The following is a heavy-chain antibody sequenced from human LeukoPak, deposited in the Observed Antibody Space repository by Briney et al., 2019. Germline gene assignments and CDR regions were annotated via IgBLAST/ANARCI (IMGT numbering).Heavy chain of an antibody. Sequence: SETLSVTCTVSGGSISSSSYYWGWIRQPPGKGLEWIGSIYYSGSTYYNPSLKSRVTISVDTSKNQFSLKLSSVTAADTAVYYCARLPYYDFWSGYWAPDYWGQGTLVTVSS. CDR2: IYYSGST. J-gene: IGHJ4*02. V-gene: IGHV4-39*01. CDR1: GGSISSSSYY. D-gene: IGHD3-3*01. CDR3: ARLPYYDFWSGYWAPDY.